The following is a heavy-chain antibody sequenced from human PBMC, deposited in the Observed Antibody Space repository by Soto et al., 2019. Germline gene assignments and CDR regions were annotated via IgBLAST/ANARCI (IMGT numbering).Heavy chain of an antibody. CDR2: ISAYNGNT. Sequence: GASVNVSCKDSGYTLPSYGISWVRQAPGQGLEGMGWISAYNGNTNYAQKLQARVTMTPDTSTSTASMEPRSQRSDGTAGDYCVGVRQLRYYYERSGDYRSAQLDYWGQGTLVTVSS. CDR1: GYTLPSYG. J-gene: IGHJ4*02. D-gene: IGHD3-22*01. V-gene: IGHV1-18*01. CDR3: VGVRQLRYYYERSGDYRSAQLDY.